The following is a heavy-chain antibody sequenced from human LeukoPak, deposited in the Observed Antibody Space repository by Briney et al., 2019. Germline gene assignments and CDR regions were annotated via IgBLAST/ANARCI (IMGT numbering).Heavy chain of an antibody. CDR1: GFTFSSYG. V-gene: IGHV3-30*02. CDR2: IRYDGSNK. CDR3: ATDLSRSIAVAEARDY. Sequence: SGGSLRLSCAASGFTFSSYGMHWVRQAPGKGLEWVAFIRYDGSNKYYADSVKGRFTISRDNSKNTLYLQMNSLRAEDTAVYYCATDLSRSIAVAEARDYWGQGTLVTVSS. J-gene: IGHJ4*02. D-gene: IGHD6-19*01.